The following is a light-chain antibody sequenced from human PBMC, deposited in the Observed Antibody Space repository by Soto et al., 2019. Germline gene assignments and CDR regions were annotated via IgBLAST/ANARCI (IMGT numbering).Light chain of an antibody. J-gene: IGLJ2*01. CDR1: SGHSSYA. CDR3: QTWGTGRV. Sequence: QLVLTQSPSASASLGASVKLTCTLSSGHSSYAIAWHQQQPEKGPRYLMKLNSDGSHSKGDGIPDRFSGSSSGAERYLTISSLQSEDEADYYCQTWGTGRVFGGGTKLT. CDR2: LNSDGSH. V-gene: IGLV4-69*01.